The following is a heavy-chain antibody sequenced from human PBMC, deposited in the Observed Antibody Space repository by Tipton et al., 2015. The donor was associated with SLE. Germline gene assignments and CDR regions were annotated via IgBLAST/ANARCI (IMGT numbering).Heavy chain of an antibody. D-gene: IGHD3-10*01. CDR3: ARDNYGSGSYYLFDY. CDR1: GGSISSSSYY. V-gene: IGHV4-39*07. Sequence: TLSLTCTVSGGSISSSSYYWGWIRQPPGKGLEWIGSIYYSGSTYYNPSLKSRVTISVDTSNNQFSLKLSSVTAADTAVYYCARDNYGSGSYYLFDYWGQGTLVTVSS. CDR2: IYYSGST. J-gene: IGHJ4*02.